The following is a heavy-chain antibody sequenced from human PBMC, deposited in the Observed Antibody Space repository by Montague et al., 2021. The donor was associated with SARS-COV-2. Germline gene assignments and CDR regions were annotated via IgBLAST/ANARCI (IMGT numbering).Heavy chain of an antibody. Sequence: SETLSLTCTVSGGSISSYYWSWIRQPPGKGLEWIGYVYYSGSTNYNPSLKSRVTISVDTSKNQFSLKLSSVTAADTAAYYCARGAGRGSGYGKYYYYYYGMGVWGQGTTVTVSS. J-gene: IGHJ6*02. CDR3: ARGAGRGSGYGKYYYYYYGMGV. CDR1: GGSISSYY. D-gene: IGHD5-12*01. CDR2: VYYSGST. V-gene: IGHV4-59*01.